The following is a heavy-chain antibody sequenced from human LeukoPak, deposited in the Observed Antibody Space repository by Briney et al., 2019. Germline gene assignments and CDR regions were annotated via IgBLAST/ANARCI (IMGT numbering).Heavy chain of an antibody. J-gene: IGHJ2*01. CDR3: ARGVSSSSCPTGLDGRPKARWYFDL. CDR1: GFTLSNYG. CDR2: IRGTGGSK. Sequence: GVLRLSCAVSGFTLSNYGMPWVRQAPGKGLEWVSGIRGTGGSKYYADSVKGRFTISRDNSKNTLYRQMNSLIAEHTAVYYCARGVSSSSCPTGLDGRPKARWYFDLWGRGTLVTVSS. V-gene: IGHV3-23*01. D-gene: IGHD6-13*01.